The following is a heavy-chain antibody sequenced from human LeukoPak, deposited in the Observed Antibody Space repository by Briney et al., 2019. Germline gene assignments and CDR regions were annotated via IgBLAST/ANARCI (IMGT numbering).Heavy chain of an antibody. CDR3: ARVWYYDSSGRYYYYMDV. Sequence: ASVKVSCKASGYTFTSYDINWVRQATGQGLEWMGWMNPNSGNTGYAQKFQGRVTMTTDTSTSTAYMELRSLRSDDTAVYYCARVWYYDSSGRYYYYMDVWGKGTTVTVSS. CDR2: MNPNSGNT. V-gene: IGHV1-8*01. CDR1: GYTFTSYD. J-gene: IGHJ6*03. D-gene: IGHD3-22*01.